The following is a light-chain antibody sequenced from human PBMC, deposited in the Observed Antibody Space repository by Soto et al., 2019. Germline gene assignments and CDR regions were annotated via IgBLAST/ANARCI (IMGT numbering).Light chain of an antibody. CDR3: QQFAASPRT. CDR1: QSIATSQ. CDR2: GAS. Sequence: EIVLIQSPATLSLSPGERATLFCRASQSIATSQLAWYQQNPGQAPRLLIGASTRATGIPDRFSDSGSGTDFTLTISRLEPEDFAVYYCQQFAASPRTFGQGTKVDTK. J-gene: IGKJ1*01. V-gene: IGKV3-20*01.